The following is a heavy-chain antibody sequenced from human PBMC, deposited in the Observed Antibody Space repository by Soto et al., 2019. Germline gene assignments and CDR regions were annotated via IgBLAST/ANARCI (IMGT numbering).Heavy chain of an antibody. J-gene: IGHJ4*02. V-gene: IGHV3-74*01. CDR2: INSDGSST. Sequence: GGSLRLSCAASGLTFSSYAMNWVRQAPGKGLVWVSRINSDGSSTTYADSVKGRFTISRDNAKNTLYLQMTSLRAEDTAVYYCARVSREVVPAAIDYWGQGTLVTVSS. D-gene: IGHD2-2*01. CDR3: ARVSREVVPAAIDY. CDR1: GLTFSSYA.